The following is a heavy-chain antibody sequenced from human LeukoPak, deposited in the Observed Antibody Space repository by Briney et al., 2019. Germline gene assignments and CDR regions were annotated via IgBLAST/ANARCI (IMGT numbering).Heavy chain of an antibody. D-gene: IGHD3-10*01. CDR1: GFTFSSYA. CDR3: ARGGAGSFDL. CDR2: IHSDGRDT. Sequence: GGSLRLSCAASGFTFSSYAMSWVRQAPGKGLVWVSRIHSDGRDTTYAESVKGRFTISRDNAKNTLSLEMNSLNVDDTAVYFCARGGAGSFDLWGQGTLVTVSS. V-gene: IGHV3-74*03. J-gene: IGHJ4*02.